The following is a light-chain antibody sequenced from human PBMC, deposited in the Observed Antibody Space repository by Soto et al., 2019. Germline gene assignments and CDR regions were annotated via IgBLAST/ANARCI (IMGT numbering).Light chain of an antibody. CDR1: SSDVGTYNY. Sequence: SALTQPRSVSGSPGQSVTISCTGTSSDVGTYNYVSWYQQHPGKAPKLMIYDVSKRPSGVPDRFSASKFGNTASLTISGLQAEDEADYYCCSYAGTSMVFGGGTKVTVL. CDR3: CSYAGTSMV. CDR2: DVS. V-gene: IGLV2-11*01. J-gene: IGLJ2*01.